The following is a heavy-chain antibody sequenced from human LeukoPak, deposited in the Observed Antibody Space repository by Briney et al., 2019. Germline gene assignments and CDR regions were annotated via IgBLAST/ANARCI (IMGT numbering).Heavy chain of an antibody. V-gene: IGHV3-30*04. CDR2: ISYDGSKT. CDR3: ARPWPAQYSGSSMAFDY. J-gene: IGHJ4*02. D-gene: IGHD1-26*01. CDR1: GFTFSSFA. Sequence: PGGSLRLSCAASGFTFSSFAMHWVRQAPGKGLEWVAVISYDGSKTDFADSVKGRFTISRDNSKNTLYLQINSLRAADTAVYYCARPWPAQYSGSSMAFDYWGQGTLVTVSS.